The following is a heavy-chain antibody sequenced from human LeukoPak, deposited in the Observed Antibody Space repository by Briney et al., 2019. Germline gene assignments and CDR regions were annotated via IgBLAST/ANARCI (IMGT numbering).Heavy chain of an antibody. V-gene: IGHV3-23*01. Sequence: GGSLRLSCAASGFTVSSSYMTWVRQAPGKGLEWVSSISGNSGRTYYADSVKGRFSISRDNSNNTLYLQMNSLRAEDAAVYYCAKSTSSWERVDYWGQGTLVTVSS. CDR3: AKSTSSWERVDY. D-gene: IGHD6-13*01. CDR2: ISGNSGRT. CDR1: GFTVSSSY. J-gene: IGHJ4*02.